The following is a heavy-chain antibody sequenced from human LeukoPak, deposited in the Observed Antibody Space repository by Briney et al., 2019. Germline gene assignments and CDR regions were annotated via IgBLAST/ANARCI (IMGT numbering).Heavy chain of an antibody. CDR2: ISAYNGNT. V-gene: IGHV1-18*04. Sequence: ASVKVSCKASGYTFTSYGISWVRQAPGQGLEWMGWISAYNGNTNYAQKLQGRVTMTTDTSTSTAYMELRSLRSDDTAVYYCARAKRGYSGYDLTEVIDYWGQGTLVTVSS. D-gene: IGHD5-12*01. CDR1: GYTFTSYG. J-gene: IGHJ4*02. CDR3: ARAKRGYSGYDLTEVIDY.